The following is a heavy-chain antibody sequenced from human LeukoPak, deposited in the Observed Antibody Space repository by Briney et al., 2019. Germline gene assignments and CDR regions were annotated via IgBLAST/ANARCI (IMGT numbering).Heavy chain of an antibody. CDR3: AKSLVGATRVFDY. D-gene: IGHD1-26*01. CDR1: GFTFSSYG. Sequence: GGSLRLSCAASGFTFSSYGMHWVRQAPGKGLKWVAVISYDGSNKYYADSVKGRFTISRDNSKNTLYPQMNSLRAEDTAVYYCAKSLVGATRVFDYWGQGTLVTVSS. CDR2: ISYDGSNK. J-gene: IGHJ4*02. V-gene: IGHV3-30*18.